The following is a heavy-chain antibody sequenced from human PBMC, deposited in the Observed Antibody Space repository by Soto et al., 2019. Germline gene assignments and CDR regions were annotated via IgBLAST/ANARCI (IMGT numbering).Heavy chain of an antibody. CDR3: ARVLDSRVTLDF. CDR2: ISAYNINT. V-gene: IGHV1-18*01. Sequence: QVQLVQSGIEIKKHGASVKVSCKASGYTFTSYGISWVRQAPGQGLEWMGWISAYNINTNYAQNFQGRVTMTTDTSTTTAYMDLTGLRSDDTAVYYCARVLDSRVTLDFWGQGTLVSVSS. D-gene: IGHD3-22*01. J-gene: IGHJ4*02. CDR1: GYTFTSYG.